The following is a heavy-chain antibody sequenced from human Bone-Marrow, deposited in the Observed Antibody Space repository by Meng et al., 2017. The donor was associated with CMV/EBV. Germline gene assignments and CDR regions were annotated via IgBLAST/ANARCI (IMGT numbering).Heavy chain of an antibody. CDR1: GYTFTSYD. V-gene: IGHV1-8*01. D-gene: IGHD2-8*01. CDR3: ARVAHFTYGRLLDY. J-gene: IGHJ4*02. Sequence: ASVKVSCKASGYTFTSYDINWVRQATGQGLEWMGWMNPNSGNTGYAQKFQGRVTITADKSTSTAYMELSSLRSEDTAVYYCARVAHFTYGRLLDYWGQGTLVTVSS. CDR2: MNPNSGNT.